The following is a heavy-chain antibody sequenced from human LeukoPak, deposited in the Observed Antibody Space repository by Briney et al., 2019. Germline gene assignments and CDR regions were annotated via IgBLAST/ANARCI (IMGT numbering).Heavy chain of an antibody. D-gene: IGHD3-9*01. V-gene: IGHV3-7*01. CDR1: GFTFSSYW. Sequence: GGSLRLSCAASGFTFSSYWMSWVRQAPGKGLEWVANIKQDGSEKYYVDSVKGRFTISRDNAKNSLYLQMNSLRAEDTAVYYCAREEGDILTGYLYYMDVWGKGTTVTISS. CDR3: AREEGDILTGYLYYMDV. CDR2: IKQDGSEK. J-gene: IGHJ6*03.